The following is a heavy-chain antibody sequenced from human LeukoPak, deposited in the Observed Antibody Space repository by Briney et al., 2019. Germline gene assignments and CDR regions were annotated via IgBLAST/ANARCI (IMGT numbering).Heavy chain of an antibody. D-gene: IGHD3-22*01. J-gene: IGHJ5*02. V-gene: IGHV4-4*02. Sequence: PSETLSLTCAVSGGSISSSNWWSWVRQPPGKGLEWIGEIYHSGSTNYNPSLKSRVTISVDKSKNQFSLKLSSVTAADTAVYYCARFYYYDSSFNWFDPWGQGTLVTVSS. CDR3: ARFYYYDSSFNWFDP. CDR1: GGSISSSNW. CDR2: IYHSGST.